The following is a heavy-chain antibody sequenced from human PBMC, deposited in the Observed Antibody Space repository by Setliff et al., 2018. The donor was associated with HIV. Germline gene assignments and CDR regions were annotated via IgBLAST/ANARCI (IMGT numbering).Heavy chain of an antibody. V-gene: IGHV4-59*08. J-gene: IGHJ6*02. D-gene: IGHD4-17*01. CDR3: ARGGPTVAFGLDV. Sequence: SETLSLTCTISGGSISLHYWSWIRQPPGKGLEWIGTIYYDGSTIYDPSLRSRVTMSVDTSKNQFSVKLNSVTAADTAVYYCARGGPTVAFGLDVRGQGTTVTVSS. CDR2: IYYDGST. CDR1: GGSISLHY.